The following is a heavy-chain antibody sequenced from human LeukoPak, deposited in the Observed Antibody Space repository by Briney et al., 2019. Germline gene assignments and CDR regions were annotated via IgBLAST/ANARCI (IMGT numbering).Heavy chain of an antibody. Sequence: QPGRSLRLSCAASGFTFDDYAMHGVRQAPGKGLEGVSGISWNSGSIGYADSVKGRFTISRDNAKNSLYLQMNSLRAEDMALYYCARGGSWTHSAFDIWGQGTMVTVSS. D-gene: IGHD2-15*01. V-gene: IGHV3-9*03. CDR2: ISWNSGSI. CDR3: ARGGSWTHSAFDI. CDR1: GFTFDDYA. J-gene: IGHJ3*02.